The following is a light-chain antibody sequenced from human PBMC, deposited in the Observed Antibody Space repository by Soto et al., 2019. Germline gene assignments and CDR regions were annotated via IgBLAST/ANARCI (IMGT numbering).Light chain of an antibody. V-gene: IGKV3-20*01. CDR2: GAS. Sequence: ENVLTQSPSTLSLSPGARSTLSCMASQNFSSSYLAWVQQKPGQAPRVLIYGASSRATGIPDRFSGSGSGTDGTLTISRLETEDVAVYYCQQSGSSLITFGQGTRLEIK. CDR3: QQSGSSLIT. CDR1: QNFSSSY. J-gene: IGKJ5*01.